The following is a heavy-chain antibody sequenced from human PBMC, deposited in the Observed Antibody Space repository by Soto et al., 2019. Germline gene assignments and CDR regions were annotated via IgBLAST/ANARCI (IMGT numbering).Heavy chain of an antibody. J-gene: IGHJ3*02. V-gene: IGHV4-34*01. CDR1: GGSFSGYY. D-gene: IGHD2-2*02. CDR2: INHSGST. CDR3: ARGRGYCSSTSCYSHVNYIVATILTRAFDI. Sequence: KASETLSLTCAVYGGSFSGYYWSWIRQPPGKGLEWIGEINHSGSTNYNPSLKSRVTISVDTSKNQFSLKLSSVTAADTAVYYCARGRGYCSSTSCYSHVNYIVATILTRAFDIWGQGTMVTVSS.